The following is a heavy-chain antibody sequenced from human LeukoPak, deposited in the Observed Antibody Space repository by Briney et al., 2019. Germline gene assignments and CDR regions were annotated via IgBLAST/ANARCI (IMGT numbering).Heavy chain of an antibody. CDR3: AKSVNYYDSSFDY. CDR2: TSWNSGSI. Sequence: GRSLRLSCAASGFTFDDYATHWVRQAPGKGLEWVSGTSWNSGSIGYADSVKGRFTISRDNAKNSLYLQMNSLRAEDTALYYCAKSVNYYDSSFDYWGQGTLVTVSS. D-gene: IGHD3-22*01. V-gene: IGHV3-9*01. CDR1: GFTFDDYA. J-gene: IGHJ4*02.